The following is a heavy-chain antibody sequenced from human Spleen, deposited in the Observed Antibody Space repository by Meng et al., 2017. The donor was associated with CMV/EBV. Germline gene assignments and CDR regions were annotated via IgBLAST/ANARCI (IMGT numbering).Heavy chain of an antibody. Sequence: VQLRQWGARLLKHPVTLSLTCAVNGGSLSGAYWNWIRQPPGKGLEWIGEIIHGGSPSYNPSLKSRVTISIDTSKNQLSLMLSSVTAADTAVYYCARRPTGIDYWGQGTLVTVSS. D-gene: IGHD2-8*02. CDR2: IIHGGSP. CDR3: ARRPTGIDY. CDR1: GGSLSGAY. J-gene: IGHJ4*02. V-gene: IGHV4-34*12.